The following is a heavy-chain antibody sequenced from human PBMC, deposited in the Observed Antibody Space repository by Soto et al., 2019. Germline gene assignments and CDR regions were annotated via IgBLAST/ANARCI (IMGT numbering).Heavy chain of an antibody. J-gene: IGHJ4*03. D-gene: IGHD3-10*01. Sequence: SETLSLTCTVSGGSISSHGCSWIRQPPGKGMEWIGYIYYSDSTNTNPSLKSRVTISVDTSKNQFPLTLSSVTAADTAVYYCAREHNSGSGNYFDIWGQGTLVTVSS. V-gene: IGHV4-59*11. CDR3: AREHNSGSGNYFDI. CDR1: GGSISSHG. CDR2: IYYSDST.